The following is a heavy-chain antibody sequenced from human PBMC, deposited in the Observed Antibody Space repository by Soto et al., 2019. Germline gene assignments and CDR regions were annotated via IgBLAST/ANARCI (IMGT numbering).Heavy chain of an antibody. CDR1: GASISSGGYY. J-gene: IGHJ4*02. CDR2: IYYSGST. D-gene: IGHD6-13*01. V-gene: IGHV4-31*03. Sequence: TLSLTCTVSGASISSGGYYLKWIRQHPGKGLEWIGYIYYSGSTYYNPSLKSRVTMSVDTYTNQFSLKLMSVTAADTAVYYCARRYSSSLDFWGQGTLVTVSS. CDR3: ARRYSSSLDF.